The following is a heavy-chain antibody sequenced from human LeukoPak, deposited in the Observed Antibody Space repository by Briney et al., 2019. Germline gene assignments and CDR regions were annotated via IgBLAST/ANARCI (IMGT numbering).Heavy chain of an antibody. CDR3: ARQYDFPGYFDY. J-gene: IGHJ4*02. Sequence: SETLSLTCTVSGGSISSGSYYWSWIRQPPGKGLEWIGYIYYSGSTYYNPSLKSRVTISVDTSKTQFSLKLSSVTAADTAVYYCARQYDFPGYFDYWGQGALVTVSS. CDR2: IYYSGST. CDR1: GGSISSGSYY. D-gene: IGHD2-21*02. V-gene: IGHV4-30-4*01.